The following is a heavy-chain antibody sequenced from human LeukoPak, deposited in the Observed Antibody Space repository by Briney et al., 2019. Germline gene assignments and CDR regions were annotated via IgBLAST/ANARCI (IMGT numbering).Heavy chain of an antibody. CDR1: GGSFSGYY. CDR2: INHSGST. J-gene: IGHJ3*02. CDR3: ARGYYDSSVPDAFDI. Sequence: SETLSLTCAVYGGSFSGYYWSWIRQPPGKGLEWIGEINHSGSTNYNPSLKSRVTISVDTSKNQFSLKLSSVTAADTAVYYCARGYYDSSVPDAFDIWGQGTMVTVSS. V-gene: IGHV4-34*01. D-gene: IGHD3-22*01.